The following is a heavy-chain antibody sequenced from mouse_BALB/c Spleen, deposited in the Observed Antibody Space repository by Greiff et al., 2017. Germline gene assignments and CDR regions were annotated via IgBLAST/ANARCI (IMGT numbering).Heavy chain of an antibody. V-gene: IGHV5-17*02. CDR3: ARRFITTGPYYAMDY. CDR2: ISSGSSTI. D-gene: IGHD1-1*01. J-gene: IGHJ4*01. CDR1: GFTFSSFG. Sequence: EVMLVESGGGLVQPGGSRKLSCAASGFTFSSFGMHWVRQAPEKGLEWVAYISSGSSTIYYADTVKGRFTISRDNPKNTLFLQMTSLRSEDTAMYYCARRFITTGPYYAMDYWGQGTSVTVSS.